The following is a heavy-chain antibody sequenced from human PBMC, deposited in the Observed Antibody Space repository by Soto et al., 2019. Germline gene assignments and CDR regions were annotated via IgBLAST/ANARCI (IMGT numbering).Heavy chain of an antibody. J-gene: IGHJ3*02. Sequence: SLRLSCAASGFTFSSYAMHWVRQAPGKGLEWVAVISYDGSNKYYADSVKGRFTISRDNSKNTLYLQMNSLRAEDTAVYYCARTGGDYGGNSDAFDIWGQGTMVTVSS. V-gene: IGHV3-30-3*01. CDR3: ARTGGDYGGNSDAFDI. CDR1: GFTFSSYA. D-gene: IGHD4-17*01. CDR2: ISYDGSNK.